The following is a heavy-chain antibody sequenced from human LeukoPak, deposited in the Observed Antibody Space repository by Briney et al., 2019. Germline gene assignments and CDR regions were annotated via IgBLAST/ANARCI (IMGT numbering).Heavy chain of an antibody. D-gene: IGHD1-26*01. Sequence: ASVKVSCKASEYTFTSYAMNWVRQAPGQGLEWMGWINTNTGNPTYAQGFTGRFVFSLDTSVSTAYLQISSLKAEDTAVYYCARSIEWESLSPYYYYGMDVWGQGTTVTVSS. J-gene: IGHJ6*02. CDR3: ARSIEWESLSPYYYYGMDV. V-gene: IGHV7-4-1*02. CDR1: EYTFTSYA. CDR2: INTNTGNP.